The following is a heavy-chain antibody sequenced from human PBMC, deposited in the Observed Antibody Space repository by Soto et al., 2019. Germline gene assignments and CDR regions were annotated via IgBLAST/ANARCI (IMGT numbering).Heavy chain of an antibody. CDR3: ARDRMNKPVAGNSWDY. CDR2: INAGNGNT. Sequence: ASVKVSCKASGYTFTSYAMHWVRQAPGQRLEWMGWINAGNGNTKYSQKFQGRVTITRDTSASTAYMELSSLRSEDTAVYYCARDRMNKPVAGNSWDYWGQGPLVTVSS. V-gene: IGHV1-3*01. J-gene: IGHJ4*02. D-gene: IGHD6-19*01. CDR1: GYTFTSYA.